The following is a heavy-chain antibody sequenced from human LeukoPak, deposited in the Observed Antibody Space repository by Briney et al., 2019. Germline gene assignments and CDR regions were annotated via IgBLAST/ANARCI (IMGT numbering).Heavy chain of an antibody. Sequence: ASVKVSCRASGYTFTGYYMHWVRLAPGQGLEWTGWVNPNSGGTNYAQKFQGRVTMTRDTSISTAYMELSRLRSDDTAVYYCARVIVSWSNYYGMDVWGQGTTVTVSS. CDR3: ARVIVSWSNYYGMDV. CDR1: GYTFTGYY. V-gene: IGHV1-2*02. D-gene: IGHD3-22*01. J-gene: IGHJ6*02. CDR2: VNPNSGGT.